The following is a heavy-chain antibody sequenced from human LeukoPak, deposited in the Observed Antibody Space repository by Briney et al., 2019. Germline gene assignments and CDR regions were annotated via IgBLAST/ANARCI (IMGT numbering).Heavy chain of an antibody. Sequence: GGSLRLSCAASGFTFDDYAMHWVRQAPGKGLEWVSGISWNSGSIGYADSVKGRFTISRDNAKNSLYLQMNSLRAEDTAVYYCARVASSSWYYYYYMDVWGKGTTVTVSS. CDR1: GFTFDDYA. D-gene: IGHD6-13*01. J-gene: IGHJ6*03. CDR3: ARVASSSWYYYYYMDV. CDR2: ISWNSGSI. V-gene: IGHV3-9*01.